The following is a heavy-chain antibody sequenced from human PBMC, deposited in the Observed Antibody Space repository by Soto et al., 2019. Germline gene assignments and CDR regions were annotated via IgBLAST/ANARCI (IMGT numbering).Heavy chain of an antibody. Sequence: GGSLRLSCAASGFTFSSYAMSWVRQAPGKGLEWVSAISGSGGSTYYADSVKGRFTISRDNSKNTLYLQMNSLRAEDTAVYYCAKDLTDNIVVVVAATPFEFDYWGQGTLVTVSS. CDR2: ISGSGGST. J-gene: IGHJ4*02. D-gene: IGHD2-15*01. CDR1: GFTFSSYA. V-gene: IGHV3-23*01. CDR3: AKDLTDNIVVVVAATPFEFDY.